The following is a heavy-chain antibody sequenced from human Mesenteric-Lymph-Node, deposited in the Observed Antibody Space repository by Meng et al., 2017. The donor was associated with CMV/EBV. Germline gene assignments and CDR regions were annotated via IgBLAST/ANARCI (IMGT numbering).Heavy chain of an antibody. CDR2: IFYSGST. CDR1: GDSVSSGNYY. D-gene: IGHD2/OR15-2a*01. CDR3: ARVVRGMDV. J-gene: IGHJ6*02. Sequence: SETLSLTCTVSGDSVSSGNYYWSWIRQPPGKGLEWIGYIFYSGSTDYNPSLKSRVTISVDMSKNQISLRLSSVTAADTAVYYCARVVRGMDVWGQGTTVTVSS. V-gene: IGHV4-30-4*08.